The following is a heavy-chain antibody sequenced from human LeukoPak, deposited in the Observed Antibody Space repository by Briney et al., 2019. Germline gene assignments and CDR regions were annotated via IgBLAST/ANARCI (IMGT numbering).Heavy chain of an antibody. D-gene: IGHD1-7*01. J-gene: IGHJ4*02. Sequence: SETLSLTCAVSGGSISSYYWSWIRQPAGKGLEWIGRIYTSGSTNYNPSLKSRVTMSVDTSKNQFSLKLSSVNAADTAVYYCAAVITGTTYYFDYWGQGTLVTVSS. CDR2: IYTSGST. CDR3: AAVITGTTYYFDY. CDR1: GGSISSYY. V-gene: IGHV4-4*07.